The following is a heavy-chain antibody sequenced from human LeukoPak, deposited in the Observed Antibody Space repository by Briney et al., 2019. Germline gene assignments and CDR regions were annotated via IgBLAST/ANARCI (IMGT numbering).Heavy chain of an antibody. J-gene: IGHJ6*03. CDR2: INPNSGGT. Sequence: ASVKVSCKASGYTFTGYYMHWVRQAPGQGLEWMGWINPNSGGTNYAQKFQGRVTMTRDTSISTAYMELSRLRSDDTAVYYCARRLVAAAPYYYYYMDVWGKGTTVTVSS. CDR3: ARRLVAAAPYYYYYMDV. V-gene: IGHV1-2*02. CDR1: GYTFTGYY. D-gene: IGHD2-2*01.